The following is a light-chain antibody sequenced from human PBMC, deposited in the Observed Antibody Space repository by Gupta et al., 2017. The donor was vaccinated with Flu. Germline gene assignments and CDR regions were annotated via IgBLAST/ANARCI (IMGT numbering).Light chain of an antibody. CDR2: VNSDGSH. CDR1: TEHSSYA. Sequence: QPGLTQSPSASASPGAPVKVPCTLSTEHSSYAIALHQQQPGKGPRYLMKVNSDGSHTKGDGIPDRFSSSSSGAERYLTIASLQSEDEADYYCQTWGTSTWVFGGGTKLTVL. CDR3: QTWGTSTWV. J-gene: IGLJ3*02. V-gene: IGLV4-69*01.